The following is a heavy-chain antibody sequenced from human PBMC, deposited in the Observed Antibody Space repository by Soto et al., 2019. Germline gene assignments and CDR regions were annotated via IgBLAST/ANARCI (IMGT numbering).Heavy chain of an antibody. J-gene: IGHJ6*02. CDR2: IWYDGSNK. Sequence: GGSLRLSCAASGFSFSSYGMHWVRQAPGKGLEWVAVIWYDGSNKYYADSVKGRFTISRDNSKKTLYLQMNSLKAEDTAVYYCARFDPVDYYGMDVWGQGTTVTVSS. CDR3: ARFDPVDYYGMDV. D-gene: IGHD3-9*01. V-gene: IGHV3-33*01. CDR1: GFSFSSYG.